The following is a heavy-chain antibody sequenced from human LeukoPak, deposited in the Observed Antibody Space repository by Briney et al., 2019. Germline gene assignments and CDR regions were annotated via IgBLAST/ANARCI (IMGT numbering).Heavy chain of an antibody. CDR3: ARDGEAAAADY. CDR1: GFTFSSYS. J-gene: IGHJ4*02. D-gene: IGHD6-13*01. V-gene: IGHV3-21*01. Sequence: GGSLRLSCAASGFTFSSYSMNWVRQAPGKGLEWVSSISSSSSYIYYADSVKGRFTIPRDNAKNSLYLQMNSLRAEDTAVYYCARDGEAAAADYWGQGTLVTVSS. CDR2: ISSSSSYI.